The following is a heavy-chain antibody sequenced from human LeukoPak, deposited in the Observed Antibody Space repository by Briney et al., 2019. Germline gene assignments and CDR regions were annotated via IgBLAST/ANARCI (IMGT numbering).Heavy chain of an antibody. J-gene: IGHJ6*03. Sequence: ASVKVSCKVSGYTLTELSMHWVRQAPGKGLEWMGSFNPEDGETIYAQKFQGRVTMTEDTSTDTAYMELSSLRSEDTAVYYCAKGGPIFPEYYMDVWGKGTTVTVSS. CDR2: FNPEDGET. CDR1: GYTLTELS. V-gene: IGHV1-24*01. CDR3: AKGGPIFPEYYMDV. D-gene: IGHD3-9*01.